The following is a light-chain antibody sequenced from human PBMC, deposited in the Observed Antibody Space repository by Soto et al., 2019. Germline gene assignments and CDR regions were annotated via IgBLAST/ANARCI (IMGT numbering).Light chain of an antibody. V-gene: IGLV1-44*01. J-gene: IGLJ2*01. CDR1: DSNIGANT. CDR3: SSYTSSAYVV. Sequence: QSVLTQPPSASGTPGQRVSISCSGSDSNIGANTVHWYQQSPGMAPKLLIYSNTQRPSGVPERFSASKSGTSASLAISGLQSEDEADYYCSSYTSSAYVVFGGGTKLTVL. CDR2: SNT.